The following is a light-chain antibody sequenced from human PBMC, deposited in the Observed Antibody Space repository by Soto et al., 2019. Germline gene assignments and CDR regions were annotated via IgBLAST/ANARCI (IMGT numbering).Light chain of an antibody. CDR1: QTISSW. CDR3: QHYNSYSEA. J-gene: IGKJ1*01. CDR2: KAS. V-gene: IGKV1-5*03. Sequence: DIQMTQYPSTLSGSVGDRVTITCRASQTISSWLAWYQQKPGKAPKLLIYKASTLKSGVPSRFSGSGSGTEFTLTISILQPDDFATYYCQHYNSYSEAFGQGTKVDIK.